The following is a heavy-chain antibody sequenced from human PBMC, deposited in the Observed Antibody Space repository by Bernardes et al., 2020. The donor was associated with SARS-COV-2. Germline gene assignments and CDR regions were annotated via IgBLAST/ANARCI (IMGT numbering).Heavy chain of an antibody. J-gene: IGHJ4*02. V-gene: IGHV1-3*01. D-gene: IGHD5-18*01. CDR1: GYTFTNYA. CDR2: INAGNGNT. Sequence: ASVKVSCKASGYTFTNYAMHWVRQAPGQRLDWMGWINAGNGNTKYSQKFQGRVTFTRDTSASTAYMELSSLRSEDTAIYYCAPGYSDGTYYFDYWGQGTLVTVSS. CDR3: APGYSDGTYYFDY.